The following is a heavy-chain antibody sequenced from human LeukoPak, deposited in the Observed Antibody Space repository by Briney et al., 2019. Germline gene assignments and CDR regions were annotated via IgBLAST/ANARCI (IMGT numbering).Heavy chain of an antibody. CDR1: GGTFSSYA. CDR2: IIPIFGTA. J-gene: IGHJ6*03. CDR3: ARDGELRSKFHYYYYMDV. Sequence: SVKVSCKASGGTFSSYAISWVRQAPGQGLEWMGGIIPIFGTANYAQKFQGRVTITADESTSTAYMELSSLRSEDTAVYYCARDGELRSKFHYYYYMDVWGKGTTVTVSS. V-gene: IGHV1-69*01. D-gene: IGHD1-7*01.